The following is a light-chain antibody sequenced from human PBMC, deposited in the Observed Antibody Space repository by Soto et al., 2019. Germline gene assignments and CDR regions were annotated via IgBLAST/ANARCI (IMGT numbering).Light chain of an antibody. J-gene: IGLJ2*01. CDR1: SSDVGSFNF. Sequence: QSVLTQPASVSGAPGQSIAISCTGTSSDVGSFNFVSWYQQHPGKVPKLIIYEVSNRPSGVSSPFSDSKSGDTASLIISGLQAEDEADYYCLSWTTRRALVFGGGTKLTVL. V-gene: IGLV2-14*01. CDR2: EVS. CDR3: LSWTTRRALV.